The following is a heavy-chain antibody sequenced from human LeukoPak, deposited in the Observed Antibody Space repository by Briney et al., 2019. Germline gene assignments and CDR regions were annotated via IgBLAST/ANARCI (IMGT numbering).Heavy chain of an antibody. CDR2: ISAYNGNT. V-gene: IGHV1-18*01. J-gene: IGHJ6*02. CDR1: GYTFTSYG. D-gene: IGHD2-15*01. CDR3: ARMATLLSYYYGMDV. Sequence: ASVKVSCKASGYTFTSYGISWVRQAPGQGLEWMGWISAYNGNTNYAQKLQGRVTMTTDTSTSTAYMELRSLRSDDTAVYYCARMATLLSYYYGMDVWGQGTTVTVSS.